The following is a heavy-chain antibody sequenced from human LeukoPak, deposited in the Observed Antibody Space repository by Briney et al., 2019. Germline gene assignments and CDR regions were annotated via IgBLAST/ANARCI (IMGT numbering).Heavy chain of an antibody. CDR3: AKVFTRVTTRSALDY. D-gene: IGHD4-11*01. V-gene: IGHV3-23*01. CDR1: GFTFSSYA. CDR2: ISGSGGST. Sequence: PGGSLRLSCAASGFTFSSYAMSWVRQAPGKGLEWVSPISGSGGSTYYADSVKGRFTISRDNSKNTLYLQMNSLRAEDTAVYYCAKVFTRVTTRSALDYWGQGTLVTVSS. J-gene: IGHJ4*02.